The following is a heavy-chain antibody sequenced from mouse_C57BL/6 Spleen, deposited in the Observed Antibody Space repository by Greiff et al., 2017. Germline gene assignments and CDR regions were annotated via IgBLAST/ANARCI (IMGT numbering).Heavy chain of an antibody. CDR1: GYAFSSSW. CDR3: ARSRDNDYFDY. CDR2: IYPGDGDT. V-gene: IGHV1-82*01. D-gene: IGHD1-3*01. J-gene: IGHJ2*01. Sequence: VQLQQSGPELVKPGASVKISCKASGYAFSSSWMNWVKQRPGKGLEWIGRIYPGDGDTNYNGKFKGKATLTADKSSSTAYMQLSSLTSEDSAVYFCARSRDNDYFDYWGQGTTLTVSS.